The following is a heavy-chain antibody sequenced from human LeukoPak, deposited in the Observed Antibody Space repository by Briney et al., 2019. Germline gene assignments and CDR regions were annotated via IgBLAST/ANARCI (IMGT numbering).Heavy chain of an antibody. Sequence: GGSLRLSCAASGFTFSSYGMHWVRQAPGKGLEWVAVIWYDGSNKYYADSVKGRFTISRGNSKNTLYLQMNSLRAEDTAVYYCARSEQLVPLDYWGQGTLVTVSS. D-gene: IGHD6-6*01. J-gene: IGHJ4*02. CDR1: GFTFSSYG. V-gene: IGHV3-33*01. CDR3: ARSEQLVPLDY. CDR2: IWYDGSNK.